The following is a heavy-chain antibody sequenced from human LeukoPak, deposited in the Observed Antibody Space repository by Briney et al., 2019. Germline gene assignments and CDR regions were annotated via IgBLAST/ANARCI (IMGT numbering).Heavy chain of an antibody. CDR1: GGSISTYY. CDR3: ARTRGYSLYWYFDL. J-gene: IGHJ2*01. CDR2: IYYSGST. V-gene: IGHV4-59*01. D-gene: IGHD5-18*01. Sequence: PSETLSLTCTVSGGSISTYYWSWIRQPPGKGLEWIGYIYYSGSTNYNPSLKRRVTISVDTSKNQFSLKLSSVTAADTAVYYCARTRGYSLYWYFDLWGRGTLVTVSS.